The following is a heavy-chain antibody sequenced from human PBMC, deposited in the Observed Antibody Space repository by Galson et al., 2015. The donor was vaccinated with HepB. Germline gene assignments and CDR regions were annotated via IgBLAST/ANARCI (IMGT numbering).Heavy chain of an antibody. Sequence: SLRLSCAASGFSFSDHYMSWVRQAPGKGLEWASYISGSGIHYTNYANSVKGRFTISRDDSKNTLYLQMNSLKTEDTAVYYCTTREYYYDSGSRRSVDYYGMDVWGQGTTVTVSS. D-gene: IGHD3-10*01. J-gene: IGHJ6*02. CDR2: ISGSGIHYT. V-gene: IGHV3-11*03. CDR1: GFSFSDHY. CDR3: TTREYYYDSGSRRSVDYYGMDV.